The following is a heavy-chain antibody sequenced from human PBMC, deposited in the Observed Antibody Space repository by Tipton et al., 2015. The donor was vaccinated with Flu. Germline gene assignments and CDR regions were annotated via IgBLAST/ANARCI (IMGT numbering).Heavy chain of an antibody. CDR1: GLTVSSNY. V-gene: IGHV3-53*01. CDR3: ARDYGDYGRYFDS. CDR2: IYSSGNT. D-gene: IGHD4-17*01. Sequence: SLRLSCAASGLTVSSNYMTWVRQAPGKGLEWVSTIYSSGNTYYADSVQGRFTFFRDNSKNTLYLQMNSLRAEDTAVYYCARDYGDYGRYFDSWGQGTLVTVSS. J-gene: IGHJ4*02.